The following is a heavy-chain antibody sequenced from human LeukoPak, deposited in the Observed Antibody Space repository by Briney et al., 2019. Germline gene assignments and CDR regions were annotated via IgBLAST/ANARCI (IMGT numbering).Heavy chain of an antibody. CDR1: GGPYDGYY. Sequence: SETLSLTCAVYGGPYDGYYWTWPRQPPGKGLEWIGENTHSGSTNYNPSLKSRVPISVATSKIQFSLKLSSVTAADTAVFYCARRSMYSTSSAFNLWGQGTLVTVSS. D-gene: IGHD6-6*01. CDR2: NTHSGST. CDR3: ARRSMYSTSSAFNL. J-gene: IGHJ4*02. V-gene: IGHV4-34*01.